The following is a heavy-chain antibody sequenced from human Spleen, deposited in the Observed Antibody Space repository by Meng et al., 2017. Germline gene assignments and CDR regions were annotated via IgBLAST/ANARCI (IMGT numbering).Heavy chain of an antibody. J-gene: IGHJ4*02. D-gene: IGHD3-10*01. CDR2: LYSGGGT. Sequence: GGSLRLSCAASGFIVSSDYMHRLRQAPGKGLEWVSVLYSGGGTYYADSVKGRFTISRDNSKNTVYLQMNSLRAEDTAIYYCARDTKPRSTMVRGVDYWGQGTLVTVSS. V-gene: IGHV3-53*01. CDR3: ARDTKPRSTMVRGVDY. CDR1: GFIVSSDY.